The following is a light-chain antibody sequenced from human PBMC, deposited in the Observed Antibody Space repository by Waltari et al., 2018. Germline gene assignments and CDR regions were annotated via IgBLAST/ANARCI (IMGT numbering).Light chain of an antibody. CDR3: SSYMYTTALEL. Sequence: QSALTQPASVSGSPGQSITISCTGTSSDIGSYNYASWYQQHPGKAPNLIIFVVTNRPSGVSKRFSGSKSGNTASLIISGLQGEDEADYYCSSYMYTTALELFGGGTSLTVL. CDR1: SSDIGSYNY. CDR2: VVT. V-gene: IGLV2-14*03. J-gene: IGLJ2*01.